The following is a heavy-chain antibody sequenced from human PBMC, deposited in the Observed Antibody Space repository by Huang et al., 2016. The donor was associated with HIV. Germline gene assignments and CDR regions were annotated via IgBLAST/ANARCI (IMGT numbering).Heavy chain of an antibody. J-gene: IGHJ4*02. CDR3: ASQHIGAAATWF. CDR1: GDFISSTNYY. CDR2: VYQSGST. Sequence: QLQLQESGPGQVKPSETLSLTCTVSGDFISSTNYYWGWIRQSPGKGLEWVGSVYQSGSTNYNPSLKSRVTLSVDTSRNQFSLRFNSVTAADTAVYYCASQHIGAAATWFWGRGTQVAVSS. V-gene: IGHV4-39*01. D-gene: IGHD6-13*01.